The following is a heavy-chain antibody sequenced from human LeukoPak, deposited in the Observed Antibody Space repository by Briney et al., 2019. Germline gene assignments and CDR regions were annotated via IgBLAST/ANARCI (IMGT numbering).Heavy chain of an antibody. CDR2: IKQDGSEK. CDR3: AREGTMYYYGSGSDAFDI. CDR1: GFTFSSYW. V-gene: IGHV3-7*01. J-gene: IGHJ3*02. Sequence: GGSLRLSCAASGFTFSSYWMSWVRQAPGKGLEWVANIKQDGSEKYYVDSVKGRFTISRDNAKNSLYLQMNSLRAEDTAVYYCAREGTMYYYGSGSDAFDIWGQGTMVTASS. D-gene: IGHD3-10*01.